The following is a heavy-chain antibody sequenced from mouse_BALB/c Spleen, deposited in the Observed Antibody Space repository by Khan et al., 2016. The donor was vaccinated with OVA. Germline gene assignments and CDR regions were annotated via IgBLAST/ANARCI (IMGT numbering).Heavy chain of an antibody. CDR2: INPSTGYT. CDR3: ARRGLRWDFDY. V-gene: IGHV1-7*01. CDR1: GYTFINYW. Sequence: QVQLQQSGAELAKPGASVKMSCKASGYTFINYWILWVKQRPGQGLEWIGYINPSTGYTEYNQNFEDKATLTADKSSSTAYMQLSSLTSEDSAVYYGARRGLRWDFDYGGQGTTLTVSS. J-gene: IGHJ2*01. D-gene: IGHD1-1*01.